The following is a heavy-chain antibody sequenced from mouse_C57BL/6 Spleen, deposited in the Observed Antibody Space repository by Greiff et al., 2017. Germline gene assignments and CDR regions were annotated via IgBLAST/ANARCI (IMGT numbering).Heavy chain of an antibody. Sequence: QVQLQQPGAELVRPGSSVKLSCKASGYTFTSYWMHWVKQRPIQGLEWIGNIDPSDSETHYNQKFKDKATLTVDKSSSTAYMQLSSLTSEDSAVYYCAYGSSYVYFDYWGQGTTLTVSS. D-gene: IGHD1-1*01. CDR2: IDPSDSET. J-gene: IGHJ2*01. CDR1: GYTFTSYW. V-gene: IGHV1-52*01. CDR3: AYGSSYVYFDY.